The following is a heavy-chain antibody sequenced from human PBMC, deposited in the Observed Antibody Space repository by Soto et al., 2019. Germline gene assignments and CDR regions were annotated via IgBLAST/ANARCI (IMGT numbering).Heavy chain of an antibody. CDR2: TYPGDSDT. CDR1: GYSFTSYW. Sequence: GESLKISCKGSGYSFTSYWIGWVRQMPGKGLEWMGITYPGDSDTRYSPSFQGQVTISADKSITTAYLQWSSLKASDTAMYYCARQYCTGDCYSDYYSGMDVWGQGTTVTVSS. V-gene: IGHV5-51*01. J-gene: IGHJ6*02. D-gene: IGHD2-21*02. CDR3: ARQYCTGDCYSDYYSGMDV.